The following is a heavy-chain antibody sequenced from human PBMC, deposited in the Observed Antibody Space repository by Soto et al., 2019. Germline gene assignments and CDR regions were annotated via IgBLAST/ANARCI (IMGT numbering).Heavy chain of an antibody. CDR3: AREQIEKRQPYFDY. J-gene: IGHJ4*02. D-gene: IGHD6-13*01. CDR2: ISYGGSNK. Sequence: GGSLRLSCSASGFTFSSYAMHWVRQAPGKGLEWVAVISYGGSNKYYADSVKGRFTISRDNSKNTLYLQMNSLRAEDTAVYYCAREQIEKRQPYFDYWGQGTLVTVSS. CDR1: GFTFSSYA. V-gene: IGHV3-30-3*01.